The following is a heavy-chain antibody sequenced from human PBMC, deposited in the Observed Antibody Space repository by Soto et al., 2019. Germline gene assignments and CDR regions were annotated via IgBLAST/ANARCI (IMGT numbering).Heavy chain of an antibody. CDR1: GYSYARYG. Sequence: ASVKVSCKTAGYSYARYGVSWVRQAPGQGLEWLGWISGFNGKTEYSQTLRDRVTLTTDTSTGTAYLELRRLKSDDTAIYYCAIVRNYFGPEWANWFDLWGQGTLVTVSS. J-gene: IGHJ5*02. CDR2: ISGFNGKT. V-gene: IGHV1-18*01. CDR3: AIVRNYFGPEWANWFDL. D-gene: IGHD3-3*01.